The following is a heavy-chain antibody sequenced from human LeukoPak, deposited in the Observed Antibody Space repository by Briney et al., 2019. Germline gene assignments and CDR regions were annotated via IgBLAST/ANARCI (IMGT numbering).Heavy chain of an antibody. Sequence: GWSLRLSCAAYGFTFSDSWMSWVRQAPGKGLEWVTNMNQDGSAKGYVDSVKGRFTISRDNARNSLYLQMSSLRPEDTAVYYCATYTHWVAGDVWGQGTTVTVSS. CDR1: GFTFSDSW. V-gene: IGHV3-7*01. D-gene: IGHD3-16*01. CDR2: MNQDGSAK. J-gene: IGHJ6*02. CDR3: ATYTHWVAGDV.